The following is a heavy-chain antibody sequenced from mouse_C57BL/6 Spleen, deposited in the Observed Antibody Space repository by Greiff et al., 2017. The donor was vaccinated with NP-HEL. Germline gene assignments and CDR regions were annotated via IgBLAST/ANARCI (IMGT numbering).Heavy chain of an antibody. CDR1: GYTFTDYY. J-gene: IGHJ3*01. Sequence: EVQLQQSGPELVKPGASVKISCKASGYTFTDYYMNWVKQSHGKSLEWIGDINPNNGGTSYNQKFKGKATLTVDKSSSTAYMELRSLTSEDSAVYYCARSGGYDGGVFAYWGQGTLVTVSA. CDR3: ARSGGYDGGVFAY. CDR2: INPNNGGT. V-gene: IGHV1-26*01. D-gene: IGHD2-2*01.